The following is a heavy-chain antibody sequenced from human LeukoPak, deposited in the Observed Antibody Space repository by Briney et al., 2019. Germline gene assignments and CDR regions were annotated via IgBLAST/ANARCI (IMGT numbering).Heavy chain of an antibody. CDR1: GYTFTSYA. J-gene: IGHJ6*02. CDR3: AKNPPYEILTGLYYYYGMDV. V-gene: IGHV1-3*01. D-gene: IGHD3-9*01. Sequence: ASVKVSCKASGYTFTSYAMHWVRQAPGQRLEWMGWINAGNGNTKYSQKFQGRVTITADESTSTAYMELSSLRSEDTAVFFFAKNPPYEILTGLYYYYGMDVWGQGTTVTVSS. CDR2: INAGNGNT.